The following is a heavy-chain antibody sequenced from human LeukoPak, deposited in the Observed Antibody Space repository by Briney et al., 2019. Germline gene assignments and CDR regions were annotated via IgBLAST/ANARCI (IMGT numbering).Heavy chain of an antibody. J-gene: IGHJ3*02. D-gene: IGHD2-15*01. V-gene: IGHV4-38-2*01. CDR1: GYSISSGYY. CDR2: IYHSGST. Sequence: PSETLSLTCAVSGYSISSGYYWGWIRQPPGKGLEWIGSIYHSGSTYYNPSLKSRVTISVDTSKNQFSLKLSSVTAADPAVYYCARHPIVVVVAATRGAFDIWGQGTMVTVSS. CDR3: ARHPIVVVVAATRGAFDI.